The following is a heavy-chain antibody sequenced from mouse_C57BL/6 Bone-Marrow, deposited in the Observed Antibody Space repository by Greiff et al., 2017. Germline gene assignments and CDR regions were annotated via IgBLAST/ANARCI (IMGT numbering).Heavy chain of an antibody. Sequence: EVHLVESGGGLVQPGGSLKLSCAASGFTFSDYYMYWVRQTPEKRLEWVAYISNGGGSTYYPDTVKGRFTISRDNAKNTLYLQMSRLKSEDTAMYYCARPLYDYDEGFVLFAYWGQGTLVTVSA. D-gene: IGHD2-4*01. J-gene: IGHJ3*01. CDR3: ARPLYDYDEGFVLFAY. V-gene: IGHV5-12*01. CDR1: GFTFSDYY. CDR2: ISNGGGST.